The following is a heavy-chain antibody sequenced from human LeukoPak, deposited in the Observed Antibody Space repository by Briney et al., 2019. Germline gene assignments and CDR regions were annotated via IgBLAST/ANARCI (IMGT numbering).Heavy chain of an antibody. Sequence: GESLKISFKGSRYSFTGYWIAWVRPMPGKGLEWMGIIYPGDSDTRYSPSFQGQVTISADKSISAAYLQWSSLKASDTAMYYCARLPMVRGGLDYWGQGALVSVSS. V-gene: IGHV5-51*01. CDR2: IYPGDSDT. J-gene: IGHJ4*02. CDR1: RYSFTGYW. CDR3: ARLPMVRGGLDY. D-gene: IGHD3-10*01.